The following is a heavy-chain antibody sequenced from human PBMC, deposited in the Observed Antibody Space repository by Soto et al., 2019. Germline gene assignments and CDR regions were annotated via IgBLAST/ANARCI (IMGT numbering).Heavy chain of an antibody. D-gene: IGHD5-12*01. V-gene: IGHV4-31*03. CDR1: GGSISSGGYY. CDR2: IYYSGST. J-gene: IGHJ5*02. Sequence: PPETLSLTCTVSGGSISSGGYYWSWIRQHPGKGLEWIGYIYYSGSTYYNPSLKSRVTISVDTSKNQFSLKLSSVTAADTAVYYCAREGKIVATMEGPWFDRWGQGTLSTV. CDR3: AREGKIVATMEGPWFDR.